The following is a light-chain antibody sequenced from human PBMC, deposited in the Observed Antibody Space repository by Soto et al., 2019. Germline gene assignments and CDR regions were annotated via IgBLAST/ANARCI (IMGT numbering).Light chain of an antibody. V-gene: IGLV2-14*01. CDR2: DVS. CDR1: SSDVGGYNY. J-gene: IGLJ2*01. CDR3: SSYTSSSTGV. Sequence: QSVLTQPASVSGSPGQSITISCTGTSSDVGGYNYVSWYQPHPGKAPKLMIYDVSNRPSGVSNRFSGSKSGNTASLTISGLQAEDEADYYCSSYTSSSTGVFGGGTKLTVL.